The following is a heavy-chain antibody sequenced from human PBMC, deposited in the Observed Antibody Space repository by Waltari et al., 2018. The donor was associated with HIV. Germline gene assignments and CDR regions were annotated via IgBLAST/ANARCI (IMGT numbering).Heavy chain of an antibody. CDR3: ARGSLRGTTVAGTNFGH. V-gene: IGHV4-34*01. D-gene: IGHD6-19*01. J-gene: IGHJ4*02. CDR2: IRHGRDT. Sequence: QVQLHQWGAGLLKPSETLSLTCAVYHESFNNYFWNWLRQSPGKGLEWIAEIRHGRDTNYNPSLKSRVTLSIDMSKTQFSLNLTSVTAADTAVYYCARGSLRGTTVAGTNFGHWGQGNLVTVSS. CDR1: HESFNNYF.